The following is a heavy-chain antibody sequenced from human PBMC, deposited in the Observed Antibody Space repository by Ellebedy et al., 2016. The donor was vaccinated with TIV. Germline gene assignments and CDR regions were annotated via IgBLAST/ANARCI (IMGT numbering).Heavy chain of an antibody. J-gene: IGHJ4*02. CDR3: VKDRGDIIRDFDY. V-gene: IGHV3-64D*06. CDR2: MNNNGGNT. Sequence: GESLKISCSASGFTFSHYAMHWVRQAPGNGLEYVSAMNNNGGNTYYADSVKGRFTISRDNSKNTLYLQMNSLRPEDTAMYYCVKDRGDIIRDFDYWGQGTLVTVSS. CDR1: GFTFSHYA. D-gene: IGHD2-21*02.